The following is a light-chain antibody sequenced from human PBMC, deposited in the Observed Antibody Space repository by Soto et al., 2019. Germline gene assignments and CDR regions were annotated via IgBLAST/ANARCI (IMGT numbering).Light chain of an antibody. Sequence: DIQMTQSPSSLSASVGDRVTITCRASQSISSYLNWYQQKPGKAPKLLIYAASSLQGGVPSRFSGSGAGTDFTLTISSLQREDCAIYYCQQSSSTVLTFGGETKVEIK. CDR3: QQSSSTVLT. V-gene: IGKV1-39*01. CDR1: QSISSY. CDR2: AAS. J-gene: IGKJ4*02.